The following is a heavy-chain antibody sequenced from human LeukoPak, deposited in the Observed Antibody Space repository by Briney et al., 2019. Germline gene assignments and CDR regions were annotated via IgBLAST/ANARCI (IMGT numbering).Heavy chain of an antibody. Sequence: ASVKVSCTASGYTFTSYAMHWVRQAPGQRLEWMGWINAGNGNTKYSQKFQGRVTITRDTSASTAYMELSSLRSEDTAVHYCARDPPYCSGGSCYDRYFQHWGQGTLVTVSS. D-gene: IGHD2-15*01. CDR3: ARDPPYCSGGSCYDRYFQH. CDR2: INAGNGNT. J-gene: IGHJ1*01. V-gene: IGHV1-3*01. CDR1: GYTFTSYA.